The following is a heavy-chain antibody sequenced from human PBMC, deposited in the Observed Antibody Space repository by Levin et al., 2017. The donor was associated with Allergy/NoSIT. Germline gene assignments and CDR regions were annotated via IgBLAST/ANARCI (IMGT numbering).Heavy chain of an antibody. CDR1: GGSFSGYY. J-gene: IGHJ5*02. D-gene: IGHD3-10*01. CDR2: INHSGST. CDR3: ARGGLLWFGELLKRGFWFDP. V-gene: IGHV4-34*01. Sequence: PSETLSLTCAVYGGSFSGYYWSWIRQPPGKGLEWIGEINHSGSTNYNPSLKSRVTISVDTSKNQFSLKLSSVTAADTAVYYCARGGLLWFGELLKRGFWFDPWGQGTLVTVSS.